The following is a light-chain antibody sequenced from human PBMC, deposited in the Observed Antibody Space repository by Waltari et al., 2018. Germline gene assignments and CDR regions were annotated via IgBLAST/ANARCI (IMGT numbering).Light chain of an antibody. CDR3: QAWDSITSHVV. Sequence: SYELTQPPSVSVSPGQPASITCPGDNLGDFYPFLYQQKPGQSPVLVIYQDTRRPSGIPERFSGSNSGNTATLTISGTQAMDEADYYCQAWDSITSHVVFGGGTKLTVI. CDR1: NLGDFY. J-gene: IGLJ2*01. CDR2: QDT. V-gene: IGLV3-1*01.